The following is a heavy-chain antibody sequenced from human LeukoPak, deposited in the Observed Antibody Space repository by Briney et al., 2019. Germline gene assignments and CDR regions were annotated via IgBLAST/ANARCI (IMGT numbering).Heavy chain of an antibody. CDR2: ISYDGSNK. CDR1: GFTFSSYA. V-gene: IGHV3-30-3*01. CDR3: ARDARLDY. J-gene: IGHJ4*02. Sequence: GGSLRLSCAASGFTFSSYAMHWVRQAPGKGLEWVAVISYDGSNKYYADSVKGRFTISRDNAKNSLYLQMNSLRAEDTAVYYCARDARLDYRGQGTLVTVSS.